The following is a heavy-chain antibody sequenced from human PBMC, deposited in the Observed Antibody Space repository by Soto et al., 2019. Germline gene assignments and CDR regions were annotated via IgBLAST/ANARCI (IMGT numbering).Heavy chain of an antibody. V-gene: IGHV1-69*13. D-gene: IGHD4-4*01. Sequence: SVKVSCKASGGTFSRYSISWVRQAPGPGLEWMGGIIPIFGTANYAQKFQGRVTITADESTSTAYMELSSLRSEDTAVYYCARETLRDYSNYFGFDPWGQGTLVPVSS. CDR3: ARETLRDYSNYFGFDP. CDR1: GGTFSRYS. CDR2: IIPIFGTA. J-gene: IGHJ5*02.